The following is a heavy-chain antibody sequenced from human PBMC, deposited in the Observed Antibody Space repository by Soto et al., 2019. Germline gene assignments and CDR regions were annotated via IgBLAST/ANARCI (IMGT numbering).Heavy chain of an antibody. CDR2: IWYDGSNK. Sequence: QVQLVESGGGVVQPGRSLRLSCVASGFTFNTYGMHWVRQAPGKGLEWVAVIWYDGSNKYYGDSVKGRFTISRDNSKDMLYLQMNSLRAEDTAVYYWARAVGPFDYWGQGTLVTVSS. V-gene: IGHV3-33*01. CDR3: ARAVGPFDY. D-gene: IGHD3-16*01. J-gene: IGHJ4*02. CDR1: GFTFNTYG.